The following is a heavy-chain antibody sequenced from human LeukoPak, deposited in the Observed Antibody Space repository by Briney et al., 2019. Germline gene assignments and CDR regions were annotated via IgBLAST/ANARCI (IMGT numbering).Heavy chain of an antibody. CDR1: GGSISSYY. D-gene: IGHD3-10*01. Sequence: SETLSLTCTVSGGSISSYYWSWIRQPPGKGLEWIGSIYYSGSTYYNPSLKSRVTISVDTSKNQFSLKLSSVTAADTAVYYCARAVKYYYGSGSYYPFDYWGQGTLVTVSS. CDR3: ARAVKYYYGSGSYYPFDY. J-gene: IGHJ4*02. CDR2: IYYSGST. V-gene: IGHV4-59*12.